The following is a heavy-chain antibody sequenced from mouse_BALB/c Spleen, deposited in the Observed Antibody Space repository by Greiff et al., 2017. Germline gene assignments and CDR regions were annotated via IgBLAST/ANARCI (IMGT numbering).Heavy chain of an antibody. Sequence: EVQLVESGGGLVKPGGSLKLSCAASGFTFSSYAMSWVRQTPEKRLEWVATISSGGSYTYYPDSVKGRFTISRDNAKNTLYLQMSSLRSEDTAMYYCASFYYDYDGFAYWGQGTLVTVSA. CDR3: ASFYYDYDGFAY. V-gene: IGHV5-9-3*01. CDR2: ISSGGSYT. J-gene: IGHJ3*01. D-gene: IGHD2-4*01. CDR1: GFTFSSYA.